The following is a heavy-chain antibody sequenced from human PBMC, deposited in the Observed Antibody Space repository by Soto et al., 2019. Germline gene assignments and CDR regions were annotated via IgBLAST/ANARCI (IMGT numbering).Heavy chain of an antibody. Sequence: QVQLQESGPGLVKPSETLSLTCAVSGGSIRSYYWTWIRQPPGKGLEWIGVIHFSGSTNYNPSLKSRVIISVDTSENQFSLQLSSVTAADTAVYYCARLKYSTWIGVDPWGQRTLVTVSS. CDR1: GGSIRSYY. CDR3: ARLKYSTWIGVDP. J-gene: IGHJ5*02. CDR2: IHFSGST. V-gene: IGHV4-59*01. D-gene: IGHD4-4*01.